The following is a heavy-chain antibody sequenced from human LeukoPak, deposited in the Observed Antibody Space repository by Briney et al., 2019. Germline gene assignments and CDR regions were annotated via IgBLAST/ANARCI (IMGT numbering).Heavy chain of an antibody. CDR2: INWNGGST. Sequence: AGGSLRLSCAASGFTFDDYGMSWVPQAPGKGLEWVSGINWNGGSTGYADSVKGRFTISRDNAKNSLYLQMNSLRAEDTALYYCARYPTYYYDSSGCKEGSYFDYWGQGTLVTVSS. V-gene: IGHV3-20*04. D-gene: IGHD3-22*01. CDR3: ARYPTYYYDSSGCKEGSYFDY. J-gene: IGHJ4*02. CDR1: GFTFDDYG.